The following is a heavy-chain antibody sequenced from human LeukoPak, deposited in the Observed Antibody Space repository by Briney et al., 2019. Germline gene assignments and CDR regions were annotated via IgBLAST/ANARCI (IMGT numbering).Heavy chain of an antibody. Sequence: GGSLRLSCVDSGFTSCNYLSRFVRQSPGKGLEWVANIKQDGSEKYYVDSVKGRFTISRDNAGNSLYLQRSSLRARDTAVYYCARRIAGSDTACYVQEWGQGTLATVSS. J-gene: IGHJ1*01. CDR3: ARRIAGSDTACYVQE. D-gene: IGHD6-13*01. CDR2: IKQDGSEK. V-gene: IGHV3-7*04. CDR1: GFTSCNYL.